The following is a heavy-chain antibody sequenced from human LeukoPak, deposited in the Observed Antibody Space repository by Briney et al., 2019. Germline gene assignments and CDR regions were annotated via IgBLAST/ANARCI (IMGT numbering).Heavy chain of an antibody. J-gene: IGHJ4*02. V-gene: IGHV3-53*05. Sequence: GGSLRLSCAASGFTVSSNYMSWVRQAPGKGLEWVSVIYSGGSTYYADSVKGRFTISRDNSKNTLYLQMGSLRAEDMAVYYCTRGVAISTSGWYDTFDYWGQGALVTVSS. CDR1: GFTVSSNY. CDR2: IYSGGST. D-gene: IGHD6-19*01. CDR3: TRGVAISTSGWYDTFDY.